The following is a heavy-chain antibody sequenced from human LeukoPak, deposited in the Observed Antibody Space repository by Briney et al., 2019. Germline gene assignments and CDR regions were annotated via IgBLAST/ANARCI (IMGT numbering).Heavy chain of an antibody. CDR2: ISYDGNNE. Sequence: PGGSLRLSCAASGFTFSIDAIHWVRQAPGKGLEWVAFISYDGNNEYYADSVRGRFTISRDSSKNTLYLQMNSLRTEDTAVYYCARDRPFFDYWGQGTLVTVSS. V-gene: IGHV3-30*04. CDR3: ARDRPFFDY. CDR1: GFTFSIDA. J-gene: IGHJ4*02.